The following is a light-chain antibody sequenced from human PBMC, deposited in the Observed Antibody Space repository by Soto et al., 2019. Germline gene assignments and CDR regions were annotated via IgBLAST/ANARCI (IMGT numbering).Light chain of an antibody. CDR2: DVS. CDR1: SSDVGTYDL. Sequence: QSALTQPASVSGSPGQSITISCTGTSSDVGTYDLVSWYQQYPGKAPKLLIYDVSKRPSGVFDRFSGSKSGSTASLTISGLQAEDEAEDYCCSDAGSTTLYVFGSGTKLTVL. CDR3: CSDAGSTTLYV. V-gene: IGLV2-23*02. J-gene: IGLJ1*01.